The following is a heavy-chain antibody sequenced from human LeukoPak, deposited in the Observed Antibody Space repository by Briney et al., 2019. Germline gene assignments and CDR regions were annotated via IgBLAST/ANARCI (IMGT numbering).Heavy chain of an antibody. D-gene: IGHD5-18*01. J-gene: IGHJ4*02. CDR3: ARSGYSYGKRPFPVDY. CDR1: GYSISSGYY. Sequence: SETLSLTCAVSGYSISSGYYWGWIRQPPGKGLEWIGSIYHSGSTYYNPSLKSRVTISVDPSKNQFSLKLSSVTAADTAVYYCARSGYSYGKRPFPVDYWGQGTLVTVSS. CDR2: IYHSGST. V-gene: IGHV4-38-2*01.